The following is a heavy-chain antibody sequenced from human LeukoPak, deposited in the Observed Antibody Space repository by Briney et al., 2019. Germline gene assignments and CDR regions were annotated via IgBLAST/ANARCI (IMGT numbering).Heavy chain of an antibody. CDR1: GYTFTSYG. D-gene: IGHD3-10*02. CDR2: ISAYKGNT. Sequence: GASVKVSCKASGYTFTSYGISWVRQAPGQGLEWMGWISAYKGNTNYAQKLQGRVTMTTDTSTSTAYMELRSLRSDDTAVYYCARDGIGSDYVRYFDYWGQGTLVTVSS. V-gene: IGHV1-18*01. CDR3: ARDGIGSDYVRYFDY. J-gene: IGHJ4*02.